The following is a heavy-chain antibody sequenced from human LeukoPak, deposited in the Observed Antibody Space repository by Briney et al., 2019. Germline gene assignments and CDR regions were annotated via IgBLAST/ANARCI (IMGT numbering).Heavy chain of an antibody. D-gene: IGHD6-6*01. J-gene: IGHJ4*02. CDR1: GFTFISYG. CDR2: IWYDGSNK. Sequence: PGGSLRLSCAASGFTFISYGMHWVRQAPGKGLEWVAVIWYDGSNKYYAGSVKGRFTISRDNSKNTLYLQMNSLRAEDTAVYYCARDKYSSSSVFDYWGQGTLVTVSS. V-gene: IGHV3-33*01. CDR3: ARDKYSSSSVFDY.